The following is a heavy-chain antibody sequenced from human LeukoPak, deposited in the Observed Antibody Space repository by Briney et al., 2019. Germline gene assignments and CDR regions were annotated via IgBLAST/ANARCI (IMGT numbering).Heavy chain of an antibody. V-gene: IGHV4-61*05. CDR3: ARSIIGTRSKFDY. CDR2: IYYSGTT. D-gene: IGHD1/OR15-1a*01. CDR1: GGSISSSSYY. Sequence: PSETLSLTCTVSGGSISSSSYYWGWIRQRPGKGLEWIGYIYYSGTTNYNPSLKSRVTISVDMSKSQFALKLSSVTAADTAVYYCARSIIGTRSKFDYWGQGTLVTVSS. J-gene: IGHJ4*02.